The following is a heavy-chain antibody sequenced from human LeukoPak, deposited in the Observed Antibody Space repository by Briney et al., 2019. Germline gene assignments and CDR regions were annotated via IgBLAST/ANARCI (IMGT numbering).Heavy chain of an antibody. CDR2: MNPNSGNT. D-gene: IGHD2-21*02. V-gene: IGHV1-8*01. J-gene: IGHJ4*02. Sequence: ASVKVSCKASGYTFTSYDINWVRQATGQGLEWMGWMNPNSGNTGYAQKFQGRVAMTRNTSISTAYMGLSSLRSEDTAVYYCARGNGRHIVVVTATQIRYFDYWGQGTLVTVSS. CDR3: ARGNGRHIVVVTATQIRYFDY. CDR1: GYTFTSYD.